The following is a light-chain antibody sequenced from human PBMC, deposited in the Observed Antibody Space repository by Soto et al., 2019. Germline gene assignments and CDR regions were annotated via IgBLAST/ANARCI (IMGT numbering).Light chain of an antibody. CDR3: SSSTSSSTLLDV. V-gene: IGLV2-14*01. CDR1: SSDVGGYNY. J-gene: IGLJ1*01. CDR2: EVS. Sequence: QSALTQPASVSGSPGQSITISCTGTSSDVGGYNYVSWYQQHPGKAPKLMIYEVSNRPSGVSNRFSGSKSGNTASLTISGLQAEDEADYYCSSSTSSSTLLDVFGTGTKVTVL.